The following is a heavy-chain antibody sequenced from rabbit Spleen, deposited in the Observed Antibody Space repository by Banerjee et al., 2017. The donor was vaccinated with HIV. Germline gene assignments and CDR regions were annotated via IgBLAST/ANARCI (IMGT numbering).Heavy chain of an antibody. J-gene: IGHJ4*01. CDR3: ARDGAGGSYFAL. CDR2: INTATAKG. D-gene: IGHD8-1*01. Sequence: QEQLEESGGGLVKPEGSLTLTCKASGFSFSDRDVMCWVRQAPGKGLEWIGCINTATAKGVYATWANGRFSISRENAQNTVFLQMTSLTAADTATYFCARDGAGGSYFALWGPGTLVTVS. V-gene: IGHV1S45*01. CDR1: GFSFSDRDV.